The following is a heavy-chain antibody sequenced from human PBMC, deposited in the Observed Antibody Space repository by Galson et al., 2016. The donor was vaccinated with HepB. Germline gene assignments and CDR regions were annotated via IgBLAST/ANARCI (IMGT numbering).Heavy chain of an antibody. Sequence: QSGAEVTKPGESLKISCKASGYSFTDYWIGWVRQMPGKGLEWMGIIYPRDSATRYSPSFQGQVTISADKSISTAYLLWSSLKASDTAIYYCARGRWLGFDYWGQGTVVTVSS. CDR2: IYPRDSAT. J-gene: IGHJ4*02. CDR1: GYSFTDYW. CDR3: ARGRWLGFDY. D-gene: IGHD6-19*01. V-gene: IGHV5-51*01.